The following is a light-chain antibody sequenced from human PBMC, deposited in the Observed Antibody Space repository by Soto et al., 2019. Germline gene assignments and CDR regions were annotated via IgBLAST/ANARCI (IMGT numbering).Light chain of an antibody. J-gene: IGKJ1*01. CDR1: QSVSSSY. CDR3: QQYGYSFRA. Sequence: EILLTQSPGTLSLSPGERATHSCRASQSVSSSYLSWYQLKPGQAPRLLIYGASSRATGIPDRFSGSGSGTDFTLTISRLEPEDFAVYYCQQYGYSFRAFGQGTKVEL. CDR2: GAS. V-gene: IGKV3-20*01.